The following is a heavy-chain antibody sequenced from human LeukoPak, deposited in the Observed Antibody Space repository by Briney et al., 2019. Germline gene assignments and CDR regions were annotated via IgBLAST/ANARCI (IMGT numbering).Heavy chain of an antibody. V-gene: IGHV4-39*01. J-gene: IGHJ5*02. CDR3: ARHQRVITKKNSGNWFDP. CDR1: GGSISSYY. Sequence: SETLSLTCTVSGGSISSYYWGWIRQPPGKGLEWIGSIYYSRSTYYNPSLKSRVTISVDTSKNQFSLKLSSVTAADTAVYYCARHQRVITKKNSGNWFDPWGQGTLVTVSS. D-gene: IGHD1-14*01. CDR2: IYYSRST.